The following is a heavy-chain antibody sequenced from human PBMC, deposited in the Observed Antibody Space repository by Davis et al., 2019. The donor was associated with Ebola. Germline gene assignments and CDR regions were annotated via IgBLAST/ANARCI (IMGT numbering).Heavy chain of an antibody. V-gene: IGHV1-69*13. D-gene: IGHD6-6*01. CDR2: IIPIFGTA. CDR1: GGIFSSYA. CDR3: ARSKQLVRSGWFDP. J-gene: IGHJ5*02. Sequence: SVKVSCKASGGIFSSYAISWVRQAPGQGLEWMGGIIPIFGTANYAQKFQGRVTITADESTSTAYMELSSLRSEDTAVYYCARSKQLVRSGWFDPWGQGTLVTVSS.